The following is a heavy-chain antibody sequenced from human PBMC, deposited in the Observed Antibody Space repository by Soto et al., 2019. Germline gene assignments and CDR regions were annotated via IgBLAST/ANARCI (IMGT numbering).Heavy chain of an antibody. CDR2: ISGSGGST. CDR1: GFTFSSYA. D-gene: IGHD5-18*01. CDR3: AKGGGYSYGYYFDY. V-gene: IGHV3-23*01. J-gene: IGHJ4*02. Sequence: GESLKISCAASGFTFSSYAMSWVRQAPGKGLEWVSAISGSGGSTYYADSVKGRFTISRDNSKNTLYLQMNSLRAEDTAVYYCAKGGGYSYGYYFDYWGQGTLVTVSS.